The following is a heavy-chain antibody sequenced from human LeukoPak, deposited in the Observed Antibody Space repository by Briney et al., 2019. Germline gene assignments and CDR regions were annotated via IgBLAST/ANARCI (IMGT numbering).Heavy chain of an antibody. Sequence: ASVKLPCTASGFTFGSYGINWVRQAPGQGLEWMGWISAYNGNTNYAQKFKGRVTMTTDTSTSSAYMDLRSLRSDDTAVYYCARDLGQYSGRFGGFGHDFWGQGTLVTVSS. CDR1: GFTFGSYG. V-gene: IGHV1-18*01. CDR2: ISAYNGNT. CDR3: ARDLGQYSGRFGGFGHDF. D-gene: IGHD1-26*01. J-gene: IGHJ4*02.